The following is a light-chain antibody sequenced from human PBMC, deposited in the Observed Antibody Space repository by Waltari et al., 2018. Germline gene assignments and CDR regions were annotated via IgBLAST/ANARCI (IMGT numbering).Light chain of an antibody. CDR1: RSIRTW. V-gene: IGKV1-5*03. CDR3: QQYYTYPYT. Sequence: DIQMTQSPSTLSASLGDRVTLTCRASRSIRTWLAWYQQKLGKAPKLLIYKASTLEGGVPSRFSGSGSETEFTLTITSLQPDDFATDYCQQYYTYPYTFGQGTKLEIK. CDR2: KAS. J-gene: IGKJ2*01.